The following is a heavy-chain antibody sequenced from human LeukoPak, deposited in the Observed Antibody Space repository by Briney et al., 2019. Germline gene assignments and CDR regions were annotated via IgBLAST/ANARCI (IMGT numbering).Heavy chain of an antibody. J-gene: IGHJ5*02. CDR3: ARDPRWLTPDCTSTSCYENYFDP. CDR1: GYSISSGYQ. D-gene: IGHD2-2*01. Sequence: PSETLSLTCGVSGYSISSGYQWAWSRQSPGKGQEWSCSIYHSGSAHYNPSLKSRVAISVETSKNQFSLNMYSVTAADTAVYYCARDPRWLTPDCTSTSCYENYFDPWGQGTLVTVSS. CDR2: IYHSGSA. V-gene: IGHV4-38-2*02.